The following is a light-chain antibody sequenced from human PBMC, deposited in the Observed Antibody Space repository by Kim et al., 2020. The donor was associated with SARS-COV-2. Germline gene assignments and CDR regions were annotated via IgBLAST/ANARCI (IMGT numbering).Light chain of an antibody. Sequence: PMTQSPSSLSASVGDRVTITCRASQSISSYLNWYQQKPGKAPKLLIYAASSLQSGVPSRFSGSGSGTDFTLTISSLQPEDFATYYCQQSYSTPPWTFGQGTKVDIK. CDR1: QSISSY. V-gene: IGKV1-39*01. J-gene: IGKJ1*01. CDR3: QQSYSTPPWT. CDR2: AAS.